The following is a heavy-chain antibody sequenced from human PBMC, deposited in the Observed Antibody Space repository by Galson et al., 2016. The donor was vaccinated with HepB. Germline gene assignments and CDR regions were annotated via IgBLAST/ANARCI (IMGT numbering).Heavy chain of an antibody. CDR1: GFTFSGYA. V-gene: IGHV3-64D*09. J-gene: IGHJ3*02. CDR3: VRLISSSWWEAFDI. Sequence: SLRLSCAASGFTFSGYAMHWVRQAPGEGLEYVSGLSSSGGSTNYADSVKDRFTIARDNSKNTLYLQMSSLRAEDTAVYYCVRLISSSWWEAFDIWGQGTMVTVSS. D-gene: IGHD6-13*01. CDR2: LSSSGGST.